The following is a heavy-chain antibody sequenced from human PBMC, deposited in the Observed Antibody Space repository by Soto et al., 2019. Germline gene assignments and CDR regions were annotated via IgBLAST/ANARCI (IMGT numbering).Heavy chain of an antibody. CDR3: ARRLSVTPFDD. CDR2: LYYSGTT. D-gene: IGHD4-17*01. J-gene: IGHJ4*02. V-gene: IGHV4-31*03. Sequence: QVQLQESGPGLVKPSQTLSLTCTVSGGSISTGGYYWTWIRQHPGKGLEWIGYLYYSGTTFYKPSRQSGVTISVQTSKNQFSLNLSSVAAGDTAVYYCARRLSVTPFDDWGQGTLVTVSS. CDR1: GGSISTGGYY.